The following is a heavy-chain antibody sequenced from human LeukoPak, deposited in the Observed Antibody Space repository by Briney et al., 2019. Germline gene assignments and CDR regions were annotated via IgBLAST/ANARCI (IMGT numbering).Heavy chain of an antibody. CDR3: ARDSISTVVRGVIIGYYYYMDV. CDR2: ISSNGGST. J-gene: IGHJ6*03. Sequence: GGSLRLSCAASGFTFSSYAMHWVRQAPGKGLEYVSAISSNGGSTYYANSVKGRFTISRDNSKNTLYLQMGSLRAEDMAVYYCARDSISTVVRGVIIGYYYYMDVWGKGTTVTISS. CDR1: GFTFSSYA. V-gene: IGHV3-64*01. D-gene: IGHD3-10*01.